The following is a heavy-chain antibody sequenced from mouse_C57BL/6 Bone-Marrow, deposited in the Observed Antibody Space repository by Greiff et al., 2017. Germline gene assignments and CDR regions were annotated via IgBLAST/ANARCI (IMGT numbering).Heavy chain of an antibody. CDR1: GFNIKDDY. CDR3: TTGYDYDGAWFAY. V-gene: IGHV14-4*01. J-gene: IGHJ3*01. CDR2: IDPENGDT. Sequence: VQLQQSGAELVRPGASVKLSCTASGFNIKDDYMHWVKQRPEQGLEWIGWIDPENGDTEYASKFQGKATITADTSSNTAYLQLSSLTSEDTAVYYSTTGYDYDGAWFAYWGQGTLVTVSA. D-gene: IGHD2-4*01.